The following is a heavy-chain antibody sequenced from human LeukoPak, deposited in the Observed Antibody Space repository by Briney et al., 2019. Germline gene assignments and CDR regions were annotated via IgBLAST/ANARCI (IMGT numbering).Heavy chain of an antibody. D-gene: IGHD3-10*01. CDR2: INTSGST. CDR3: GREVSGSYLGYYYYMEV. J-gene: IGHJ6*03. V-gene: IGHV4-4*07. Sequence: SETLSLTCTVSGASMSSYYYSWIRQPAGKGLGWIGRINTSGSTNYNPSLKSRVTISADQSKKQFSLRLTSVTAADTAVYYCGREVSGSYLGYYYYMEVWGTGTTVSVSS. CDR1: GASMSSYY.